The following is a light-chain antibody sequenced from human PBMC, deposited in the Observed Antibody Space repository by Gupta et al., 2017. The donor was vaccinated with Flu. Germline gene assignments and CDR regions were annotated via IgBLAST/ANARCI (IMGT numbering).Light chain of an antibody. CDR2: LGS. CDR1: QSLLHNNGNNY. V-gene: IGKV2-28*01. CDR3: MQALQTPRT. Sequence: DIVMTQSPLSLPVTPGEPASISCRSSQSLLHNNGNNYLDWYLRKPGQSPQLLIYLGSNRASGVPDRFSGSGSGTDFTLKISRVEAEDVGVYYCMQALQTPRTFGQGTKVEIK. J-gene: IGKJ1*01.